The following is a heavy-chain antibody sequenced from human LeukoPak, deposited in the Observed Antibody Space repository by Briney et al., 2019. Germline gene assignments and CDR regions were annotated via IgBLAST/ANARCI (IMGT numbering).Heavy chain of an antibody. V-gene: IGHV3-15*01. J-gene: IGHJ3*02. D-gene: IGHD5-18*01. CDR2: VKAKTEGGTA. CDR3: VIEEASYGYHSFDM. Sequence: GGSLRLSCAASGFTFSNVWMSWVRQAPGKGLEWVGRVKAKTEGGTADYAAPVKGRFTLSRDDSESTLYLQMNGLRTEDTATYYCVIEEASYGYHSFDMWGQGTKVTVSS. CDR1: GFTFSNVW.